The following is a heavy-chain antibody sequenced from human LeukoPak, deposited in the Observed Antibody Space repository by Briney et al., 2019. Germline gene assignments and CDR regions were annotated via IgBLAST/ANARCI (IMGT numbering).Heavy chain of an antibody. CDR2: IIPIFGTA. D-gene: IGHD2-2*02. CDR1: GGTFSSYA. V-gene: IGHV1-69*13. CDR3: ARDNIVVVPAAIFGRWNIRFDP. J-gene: IGHJ5*02. Sequence: ASVKVSCKASGGTFSSYAISWVRQAPGQGLEWVGGIIPIFGTANYAQKFQGRVTITADESTSTAYMELSSLRSEDTAVYYCARDNIVVVPAAIFGRWNIRFDPWGQGTLVTVSS.